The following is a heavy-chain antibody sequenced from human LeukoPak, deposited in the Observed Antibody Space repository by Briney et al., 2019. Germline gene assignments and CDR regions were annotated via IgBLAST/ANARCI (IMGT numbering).Heavy chain of an antibody. CDR3: AVACRASRFDY. CDR1: GGSFSGYY. D-gene: IGHD2-15*01. Sequence: SETLSLTCAVYGGSFSGYYWSWIRQPPGKGLEWIGEINHSGSTNYNPSLKSRVTISVDTSKNQFSLKLSSVTAADMAVYYCAVACRASRFDYWGQGTLVTVSS. J-gene: IGHJ4*02. CDR2: INHSGST. V-gene: IGHV4-34*01.